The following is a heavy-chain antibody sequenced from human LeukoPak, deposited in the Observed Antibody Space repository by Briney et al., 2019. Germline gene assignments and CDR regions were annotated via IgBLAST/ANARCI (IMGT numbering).Heavy chain of an antibody. J-gene: IGHJ6*02. CDR1: GFTFSDYY. CDR3: VRGGFWIGYLPLDYYYCMDV. CDR2: IRSCDSTI. V-gene: IGHV3-11*01. Sequence: PGGSLRLSCAASGFTFSDYYMSWLRQAPGKGLEWVSYIRSCDSTICHAGSVKGRFNICRDNAKNSLCLQINRQTAECTAVYYCVRGGFWIGYLPLDYYYCMDVWGQGTSVTVSS. D-gene: IGHD3-3*01.